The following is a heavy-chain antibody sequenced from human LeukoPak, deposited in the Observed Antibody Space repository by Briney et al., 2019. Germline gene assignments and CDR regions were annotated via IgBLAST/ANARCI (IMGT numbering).Heavy chain of an antibody. CDR2: INPNSGGT. CDR1: GYGFTGYY. D-gene: IGHD1-26*01. Sequence: GASVKLSCKASGYGFTGYYVHWVRQAPGQGLEWMGWINPNSGGTNYAQNFQGRVTMTRDKSISTAYMELSRLRYDDTAVYYCARDGIVGATALDYWGQGILVTVSS. J-gene: IGHJ4*02. CDR3: ARDGIVGATALDY. V-gene: IGHV1-2*02.